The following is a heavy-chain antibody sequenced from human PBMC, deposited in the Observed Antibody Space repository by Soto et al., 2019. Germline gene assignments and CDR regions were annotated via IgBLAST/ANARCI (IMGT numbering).Heavy chain of an antibody. CDR2: IYCDDDK. J-gene: IGHJ4*02. V-gene: IGHV2-5*02. D-gene: IGHD2-21*02. CDR3: AHSWTQVVTPLGPTSCDY. CDR1: GVSLSTSGVG. Sequence: QITLKESGPTLVKPTQTLTLTCTFSGVSLSTSGVGVGWIRQPPGKALEWLALIYCDDDKRYSPSLKSRLTITQDPSKHQVVLTITNMDPVDTATYYCAHSWTQVVTPLGPTSCDYWGQGTLVTASS.